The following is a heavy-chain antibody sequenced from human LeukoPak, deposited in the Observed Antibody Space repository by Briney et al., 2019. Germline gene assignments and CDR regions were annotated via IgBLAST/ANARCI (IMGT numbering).Heavy chain of an antibody. Sequence: GASVKVSCKASGYTFSSYSISWVRQAPGQGLEWMGWISAYNGNTNYAQKVQGRVTMTTDTSTSTAYMELRSLRSDDTAVYYCARDMKRSRARWENLGFDPWGQGTLVTVSS. V-gene: IGHV1-18*01. CDR3: ARDMKRSRARWENLGFDP. CDR2: ISAYNGNT. J-gene: IGHJ5*02. D-gene: IGHD1-26*01. CDR1: GYTFSSYS.